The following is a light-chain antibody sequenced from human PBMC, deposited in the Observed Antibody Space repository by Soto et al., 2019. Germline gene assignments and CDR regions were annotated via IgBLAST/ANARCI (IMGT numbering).Light chain of an antibody. V-gene: IGKV1-39*01. CDR1: QSISSY. J-gene: IGKJ1*01. CDR2: AAS. Sequence: DIQMTQSPYSLSASVGDRVTITYRASQSISSYLNWYQQKPGKAPKLLIYAASSLQSGVPSRFSGSGSGTDFTLTISSLQPEDFATYYCQQSYSTPWTFGQGTKVDIK. CDR3: QQSYSTPWT.